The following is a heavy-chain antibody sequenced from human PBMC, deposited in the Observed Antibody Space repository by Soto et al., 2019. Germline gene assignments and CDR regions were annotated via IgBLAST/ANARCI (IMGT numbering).Heavy chain of an antibody. V-gene: IGHV1-2*04. CDR3: AREGVVPAAMTGFDY. Sequence: QVQLVQSGAEVKKPGASVKVSCKASGYTFTGYYMHWVRQAPGQGLEWMGWINPNSGGTNYAQKFQGWVTMTRDTSISTAYMELSRLRSDDTAAYYCAREGVVPAAMTGFDYWGQGTLVTVSS. J-gene: IGHJ4*02. CDR2: INPNSGGT. D-gene: IGHD2-2*01. CDR1: GYTFTGYY.